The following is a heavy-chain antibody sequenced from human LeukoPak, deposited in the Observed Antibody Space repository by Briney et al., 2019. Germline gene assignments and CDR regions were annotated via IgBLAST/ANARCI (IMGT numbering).Heavy chain of an antibody. CDR2: IRGDSTET. Sequence: GGSLRLSCEGSGFTFSSYSMIWVRQAPGKGLEWVSSIRGDSTETRHADSLMGRFTISRDNAKKSLYLQMNSLRAQDTAVYYCARGHFGVVLDYWGQGTLVTVSS. CDR1: GFTFSSYS. J-gene: IGHJ4*02. D-gene: IGHD3-3*01. V-gene: IGHV3-21*01. CDR3: ARGHFGVVLDY.